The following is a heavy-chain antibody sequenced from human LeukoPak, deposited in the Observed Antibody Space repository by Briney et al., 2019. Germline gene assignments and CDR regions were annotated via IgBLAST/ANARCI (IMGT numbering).Heavy chain of an antibody. CDR2: MNPNSGNT. V-gene: IGHV1-8*03. D-gene: IGHD3-9*01. CDR1: GYTFTSYD. CDR3: ARGLYYDILTGYSPYYYYYMDV. J-gene: IGHJ6*03. Sequence: ASVKVSCKASGYTFTSYDINWVRQATGQGLEWMGWMNPNSGNTGYAQKFQGRVTITADKSTSTAYMELSSLRSEDTAVYYCARGLYYDILTGYSPYYYYYMDVWGKGTTVTVSS.